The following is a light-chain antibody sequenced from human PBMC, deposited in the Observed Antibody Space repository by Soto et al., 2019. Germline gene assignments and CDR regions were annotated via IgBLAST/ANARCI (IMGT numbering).Light chain of an antibody. CDR2: GAS. CDR3: QQYGSTPPGS. CDR1: QSLASNY. Sequence: IVLTQSPATLSLSPGESATLSCRASQSLASNYLAWYQQKPGQAPRLLIYGASNRATGIPDRFSGSGSGTEFTVNISKVEPEDFAVYYCQQYGSTPPGSFGRGTKLEMK. J-gene: IGKJ2*03. V-gene: IGKV3-20*01.